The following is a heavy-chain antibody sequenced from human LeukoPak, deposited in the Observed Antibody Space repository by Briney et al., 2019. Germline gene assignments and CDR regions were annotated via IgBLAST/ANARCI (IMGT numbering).Heavy chain of an antibody. CDR1: GFTFSIYA. Sequence: GGSLRLSCAASGFTFSIYAMSWVRQAPGKGLEWVSSMSGSGGSTYYADSVKGRFTISRDNSKNMLYLQMNSSRAEDTAVYYCARKRELLPIDYWGQGTLVTVSS. D-gene: IGHD1-26*01. CDR3: ARKRELLPIDY. CDR2: MSGSGGST. J-gene: IGHJ4*02. V-gene: IGHV3-23*01.